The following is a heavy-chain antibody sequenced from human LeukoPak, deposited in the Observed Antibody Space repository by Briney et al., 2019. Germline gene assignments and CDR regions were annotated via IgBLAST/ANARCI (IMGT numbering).Heavy chain of an antibody. CDR1: GGSISSYY. CDR3: ARACYGSGSSYFDY. CDR2: MYYSGNT. D-gene: IGHD3-10*01. J-gene: IGHJ4*02. Sequence: SETLSLTCNVSGGSISSYYWSWIRQPPGKGLEWIGYMYYSGNTNYNPSLKSQVTTSVDTSKNQFSLKLSSVTAADTAVYYCARACYGSGSSYFDYWGQGTLVTVSS. V-gene: IGHV4-59*12.